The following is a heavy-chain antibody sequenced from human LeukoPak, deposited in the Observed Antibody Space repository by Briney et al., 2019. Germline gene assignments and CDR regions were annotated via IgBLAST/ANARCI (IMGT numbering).Heavy chain of an antibody. V-gene: IGHV4-39*01. Sequence: PSETLSLTCTVSGGSISSSSYYWGWIRQPPGKGLEWIGSIYYSGSTYYNPSLKSRVTISVDTSKNQFSLKLNSVTATDTAVYYCARRITMIVVLINGPPEPYDAFAIWGQGTMVTVSS. CDR1: GGSISSSSYY. D-gene: IGHD3-22*01. J-gene: IGHJ3*02. CDR2: IYYSGST. CDR3: ARRITMIVVLINGPPEPYDAFAI.